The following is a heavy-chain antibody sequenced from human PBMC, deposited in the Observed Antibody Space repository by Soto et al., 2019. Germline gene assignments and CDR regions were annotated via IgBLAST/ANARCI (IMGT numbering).Heavy chain of an antibody. Sequence: EVPLVESGGGLVQPGGSLRLSCAASGFTFSSYWMSWVRQAPGKGLEWVANIKQEGSEKNYVASVRGRFTISRDNDENSLYLQMNSLRVEDTAIYYCARETVEKAMNAWGQGTLVTVYS. J-gene: IGHJ4*02. CDR2: IKQEGSEK. CDR1: GFTFSSYW. CDR3: ARETVEKAMNA. V-gene: IGHV3-7*01. D-gene: IGHD2-2*01.